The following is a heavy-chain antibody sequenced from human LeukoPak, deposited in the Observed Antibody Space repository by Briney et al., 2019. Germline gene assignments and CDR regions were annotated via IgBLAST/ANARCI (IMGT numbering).Heavy chain of an antibody. CDR2: ISYDGSNK. Sequence: PGRSLRLSCAASGFTFSSYGMHWVRQASGKGLEWVAVISYDGSNKYYADSVKGRFTISRDNSKNTLYLQMNSLRAEDAAVYYCAKDLTPSYYYYGMDVWGQGTTVTVSS. CDR3: AKDLTPSYYYYGMDV. CDR1: GFTFSSYG. V-gene: IGHV3-30*18. J-gene: IGHJ6*02.